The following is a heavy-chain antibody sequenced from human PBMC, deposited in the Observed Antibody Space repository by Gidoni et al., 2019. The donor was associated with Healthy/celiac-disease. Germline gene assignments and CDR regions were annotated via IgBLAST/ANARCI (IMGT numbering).Heavy chain of an antibody. CDR1: GFTVCDYY. J-gene: IGHJ4*02. V-gene: IGHV3-11*01. CDR3: ARDGDYLGILGY. Sequence: QVQLVESGGGLVKPGGSLRLYCAACGFTVCDYYMSWIRQDPGKGLGWVSYISSIGITIYYADSVKGRFTISRDNAKNSLYLQMYSLRAEDTAVYYCARDGDYLGILGYWGQGTLVTVSS. D-gene: IGHD3-16*01. CDR2: ISSIGITI.